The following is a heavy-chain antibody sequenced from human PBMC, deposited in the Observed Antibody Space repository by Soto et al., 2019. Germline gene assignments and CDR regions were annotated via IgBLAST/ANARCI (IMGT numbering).Heavy chain of an antibody. J-gene: IGHJ4*02. CDR1: GYTFSDYY. D-gene: IGHD3-3*01. Sequence: QVQLVASGGDLVKPGGSLSLSCAASGYTFSDYYMSWIRQAPGKGLEWISYIDTSGTKIYYADSVKGRFTITRDNAKNSLYLEMNRLRDEDTAVYYCASHYDMWSGYLSPVDYWGQGTLVTVSS. V-gene: IGHV3-11*01. CDR3: ASHYDMWSGYLSPVDY. CDR2: IDTSGTKI.